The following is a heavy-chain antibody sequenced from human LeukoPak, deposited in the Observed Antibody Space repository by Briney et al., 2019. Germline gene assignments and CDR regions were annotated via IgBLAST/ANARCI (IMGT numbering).Heavy chain of an antibody. V-gene: IGHV3-30*03. CDR2: ISYDGSNK. CDR1: GFTFSSYS. J-gene: IGHJ4*02. CDR3: ARPGTRYSSGWDLFDY. Sequence: GGSLRLSCAASGFTFSSYSMNWVRQAPGKGLEWVAVISYDGSNKYYADSVKGRFTISRDNSKNTLYLQMNSLRAEDTAVYYCARPGTRYSSGWDLFDYWGQGTLVTVSS. D-gene: IGHD6-19*01.